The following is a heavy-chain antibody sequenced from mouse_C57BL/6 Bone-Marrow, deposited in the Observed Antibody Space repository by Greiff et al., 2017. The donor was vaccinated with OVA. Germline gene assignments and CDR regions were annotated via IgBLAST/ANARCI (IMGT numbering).Heavy chain of an antibody. Sequence: EVQLQQSGPGLVKPSQSLSLTCSVTGYSITSGYYWNWIRQFPGNKLEWMGYISYDGSNNYNPSLKNRISITRDTSKNQFFLKLNSVTTEDTATYYCARDSTTVVPYYAMDYWGQGTSVTVSS. V-gene: IGHV3-6*01. J-gene: IGHJ4*01. D-gene: IGHD1-1*01. CDR1: GYSITSGYY. CDR3: ARDSTTVVPYYAMDY. CDR2: ISYDGSN.